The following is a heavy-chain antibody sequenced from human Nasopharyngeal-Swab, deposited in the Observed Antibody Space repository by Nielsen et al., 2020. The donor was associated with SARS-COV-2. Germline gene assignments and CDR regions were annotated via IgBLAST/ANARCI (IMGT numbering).Heavy chain of an antibody. Sequence: WIRQPPGKGLEWIGEINHSGSTNYNPSLKSRVTISVDTSKNQFSLKLSSVTAADTAVYYCARVLRGVAARPLGFGYYYYYYMDVWGKGPTVTVSS. J-gene: IGHJ6*03. CDR2: INHSGST. V-gene: IGHV4-34*01. D-gene: IGHD6-6*01. CDR3: ARVLRGVAARPLGFGYYYYYYMDV.